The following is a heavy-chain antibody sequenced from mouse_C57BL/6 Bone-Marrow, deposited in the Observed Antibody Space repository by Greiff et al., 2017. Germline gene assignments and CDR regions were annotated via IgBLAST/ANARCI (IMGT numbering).Heavy chain of an antibody. J-gene: IGHJ3*01. CDR3: ARGYYSSSPFAY. V-gene: IGHV1-55*01. CDR1: GYTFPSYW. CDR2: IDPGSGCP. Sequence: QVQLQQPGAELVKPGASVKMSCKASGYTFPSYWITWVKQRPGQGLEWLGDIDPGSGCPNYNEKFKGKATLTVDTSSSTAYMQLSSLTSEDSAVYYCARGYYSSSPFAYWGQGTLVTVSA. D-gene: IGHD1-1*01.